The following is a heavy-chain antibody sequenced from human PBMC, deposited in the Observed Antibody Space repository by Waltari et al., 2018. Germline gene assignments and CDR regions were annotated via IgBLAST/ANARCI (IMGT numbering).Heavy chain of an antibody. J-gene: IGHJ3*01. CDR3: ARGTSSAKESALRF. Sequence: QLQLQESGPGLVKPSETLSLTCNVSGGSMNPYYWTWMRQTPGKGLEWIGCILYSWTTNYNPSLKSRVTISVDTSKNQFSLQLTSVTAADTAVYYCARGTSSAKESALRFWGQGTLVTVSS. CDR2: ILYSWTT. D-gene: IGHD2-2*01. V-gene: IGHV4-59*01. CDR1: GGSMNPYY.